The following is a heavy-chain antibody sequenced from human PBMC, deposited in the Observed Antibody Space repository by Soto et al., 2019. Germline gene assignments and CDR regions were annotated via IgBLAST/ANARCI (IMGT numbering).Heavy chain of an antibody. J-gene: IGHJ4*02. CDR3: ARHFFNSYDILTGYPYYFDY. CDR2: IYYSGST. V-gene: IGHV4-39*01. CDR1: GGSISSSSYY. Sequence: QLQLQESGPGLVKPSETLSLTCTVSGGSISSSSYYWGWIRQPPGKGLEWIGSIYYSGSTYYNPSLKNRVTISVDTSKNQFSLKLSSVTAADTAVYYCARHFFNSYDILTGYPYYFDYWGQGTLVTVSS. D-gene: IGHD3-9*01.